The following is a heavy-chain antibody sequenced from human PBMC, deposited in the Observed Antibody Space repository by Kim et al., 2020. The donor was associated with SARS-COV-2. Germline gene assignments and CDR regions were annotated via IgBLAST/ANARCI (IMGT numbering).Heavy chain of an antibody. CDR3: AREAQSSGYYYEDY. Sequence: SETLSLTCTVSGGSISSYYWSWIRQPPGKGLEWIGYIYYSGSTNYNPSLKSRVTISVDTSKNQFSLKLSSVTAADTAVYYCAREAQSSGYYYEDYWGQGTPVTVSS. J-gene: IGHJ4*02. V-gene: IGHV4-59*01. D-gene: IGHD3-22*01. CDR1: GGSISSYY. CDR2: IYYSGST.